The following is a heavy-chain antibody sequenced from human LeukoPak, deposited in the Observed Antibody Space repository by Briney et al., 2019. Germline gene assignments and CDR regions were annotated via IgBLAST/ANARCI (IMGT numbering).Heavy chain of an antibody. J-gene: IGHJ5*02. D-gene: IGHD5-24*01. V-gene: IGHV4-39*01. Sequence: SETLSPTCTVSGGSISSSSYYWGWIRQPPGKGPEWIGSIYHSGTTYYNPSLKSRVTISVDTSKNQFSLKLSSVTAADTAVYYCARHTRVRDGYNLYCFDPWGQGTLVTVSS. CDR3: ARHTRVRDGYNLYCFDP. CDR1: GGSISSSSYY. CDR2: IYHSGTT.